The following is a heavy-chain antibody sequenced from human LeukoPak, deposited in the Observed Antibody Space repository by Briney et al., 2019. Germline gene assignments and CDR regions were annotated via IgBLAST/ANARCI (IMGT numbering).Heavy chain of an antibody. J-gene: IGHJ6*02. Sequence: SETLSLTCTVSGGSISSYYWSWIRQPPGKGLERIGYIYYSGSTNYNPSLKSRVTISVDTSKNQFSLKLSSVTAADTAVYYCARHWVVGATNYYYYGMDVWGQGTTVTVSS. CDR1: GGSISSYY. D-gene: IGHD1-26*01. CDR3: ARHWVVGATNYYYYGMDV. CDR2: IYYSGST. V-gene: IGHV4-59*08.